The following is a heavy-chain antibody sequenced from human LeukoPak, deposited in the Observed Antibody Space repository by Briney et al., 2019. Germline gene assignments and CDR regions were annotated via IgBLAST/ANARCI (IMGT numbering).Heavy chain of an antibody. Sequence: GGSLRLSCAASGFTFSSYAMSWVRQAPGKGLEWVSFFYRGDSTYYAESVRGRFTISRDNSKNTLYLLMNSLIPEDTAVYYCAREVVSSPSYFDSWGQGTLVTVSS. CDR2: FYRGDST. CDR1: GFTFSSYA. V-gene: IGHV3-53*01. D-gene: IGHD2-15*01. J-gene: IGHJ4*02. CDR3: AREVVSSPSYFDS.